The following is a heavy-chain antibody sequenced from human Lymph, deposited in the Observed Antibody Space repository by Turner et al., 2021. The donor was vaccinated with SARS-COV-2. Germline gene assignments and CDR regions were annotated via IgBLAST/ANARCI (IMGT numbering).Heavy chain of an antibody. Sequence: QVQLVQSGAEVKKPGASVKVSCKAPGYTFTSYDINWVRQATGQGLEGMGGRNPNSGNTGYAQKFQGRVTMTRNTSISTAYMELSSLRAEDTAVYYCARGRYSGGGMDVWGQGTTVTVSS. CDR1: GYTFTSYD. CDR2: RNPNSGNT. V-gene: IGHV1-8*02. CDR3: ARGRYSGGGMDV. J-gene: IGHJ6*02. D-gene: IGHD1-26*01.